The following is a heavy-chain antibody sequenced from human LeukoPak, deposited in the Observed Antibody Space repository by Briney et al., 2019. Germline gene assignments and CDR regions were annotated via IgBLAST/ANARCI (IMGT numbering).Heavy chain of an antibody. J-gene: IGHJ4*02. D-gene: IGHD6-13*01. CDR1: GYTFTSYG. Sequence: GASVKVSCKASGYTFTSYGINWVRQAPGQGREWMGWISAYNGNTKYAQNLQGRVTMTTDTSTSTAYMELRSLRSDDTAVYYCTRDLPYSSSWESIDYWGQGTLVTVSS. CDR3: TRDLPYSSSWESIDY. CDR2: ISAYNGNT. V-gene: IGHV1-18*01.